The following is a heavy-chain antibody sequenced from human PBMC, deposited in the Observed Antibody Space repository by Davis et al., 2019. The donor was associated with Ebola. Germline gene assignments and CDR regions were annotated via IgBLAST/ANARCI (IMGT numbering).Heavy chain of an antibody. CDR3: ARAGYSYGADNWFDP. CDR1: GGSFSGYY. V-gene: IGHV4-34*01. Sequence: SETLSLTCAVYGGSFSGYYWSWIRQPPGKGLEWIGEINHSGSTNYNPSLKSRVTISVDTSKNQFSLKLSSVTAADTAVYYCARAGYSYGADNWFDPWGQGTLVTVSS. CDR2: INHSGST. D-gene: IGHD5-18*01. J-gene: IGHJ5*02.